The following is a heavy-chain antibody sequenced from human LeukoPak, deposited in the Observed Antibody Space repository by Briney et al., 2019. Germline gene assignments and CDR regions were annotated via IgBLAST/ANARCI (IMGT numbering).Heavy chain of an antibody. CDR2: IYFSGSS. CDR3: ARDFRYYGSGSYHTSFDS. J-gene: IGHJ4*02. D-gene: IGHD3-10*01. CDR1: GGSVSSYY. V-gene: IGHV4-59*02. Sequence: SETLSLTCTVSGGSVSSYYWSWIRQPPGKRLEWIGYIYFSGSSNYSPSLKSRVTMSVDTSKNQFSLKLTSVTAADTAVYYCARDFRYYGSGSYHTSFDSWGQGTLVTVSS.